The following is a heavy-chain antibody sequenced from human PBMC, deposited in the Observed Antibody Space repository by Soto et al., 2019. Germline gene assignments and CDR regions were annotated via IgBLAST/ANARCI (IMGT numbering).Heavy chain of an antibody. CDR1: GDTFTTYD. CDR2: INPNSGNI. V-gene: IGHV1-8*01. Sequence: ASVEVSCKXSGDTFTTYDINWVRQATGHGLEWMGWINPNSGNIGYAQRFQGRVTMTRDTAIRTAYMEVSSLRSDDTAVYYCARGRASGSYYLLDYWGQGTLVTVS. J-gene: IGHJ4*02. D-gene: IGHD3-10*01. CDR3: ARGRASGSYYLLDY.